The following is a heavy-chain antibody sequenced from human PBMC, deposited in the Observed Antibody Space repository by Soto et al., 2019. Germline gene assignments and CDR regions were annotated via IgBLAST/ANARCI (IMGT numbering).Heavy chain of an antibody. J-gene: IGHJ5*02. CDR1: GASISFGSYY. D-gene: IGHD3-10*01. CDR2: IYFSGST. V-gene: IGHV4-31*03. CDR3: ARGGSSGFS. Sequence: ASETLSLTCTVSGASISFGSYYWMWIRQHPGKGLEWIGSIYFSGSTYYNPSLKSRVTISVDASENQFSLKLTSVTAADTAVYYCARGGSSGFSWGQGTLVTVSS.